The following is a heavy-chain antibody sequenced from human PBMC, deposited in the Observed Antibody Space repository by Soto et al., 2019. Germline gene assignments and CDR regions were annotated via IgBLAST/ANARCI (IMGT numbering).Heavy chain of an antibody. V-gene: IGHV5-10-1*01. CDR3: ARQIYDSDTGPNFQYYFDS. Sequence: GESLKISCKGSGYSFAGYWITWVRQKPGKGLEWMGRIDPSDSQTYYSPSFRGHVTISVTKSITTVFLQWSNLRASDTAMYYCARQIYDSDTGPNFQYYFDSWGQGTLVTVSS. J-gene: IGHJ4*02. D-gene: IGHD3-22*01. CDR2: IDPSDSQT. CDR1: GYSFAGYW.